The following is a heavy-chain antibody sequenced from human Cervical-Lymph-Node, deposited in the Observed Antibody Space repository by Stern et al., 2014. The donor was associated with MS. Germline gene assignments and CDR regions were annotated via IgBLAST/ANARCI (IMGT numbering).Heavy chain of an antibody. CDR1: GFTFDECT. J-gene: IGHJ4*02. Sequence: EVQLVESGGGLVQPGRSLRLSCAASGFTFDECTMHWVRQAPGKGLESVSGISWNSGNIAYADSVKGRFAISRDNAKNSLYLQMNSLRTEDTAFYYCTRDNPYCTGGTCLGFDYWGQGTLVTVSS. CDR3: TRDNPYCTGGTCLGFDY. V-gene: IGHV3-9*01. D-gene: IGHD2-15*01. CDR2: ISWNSGNI.